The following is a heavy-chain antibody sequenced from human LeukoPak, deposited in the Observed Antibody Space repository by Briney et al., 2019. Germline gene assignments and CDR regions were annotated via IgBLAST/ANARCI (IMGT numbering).Heavy chain of an antibody. J-gene: IGHJ4*02. V-gene: IGHV3-23*01. CDR1: GFTFSSSA. CDR2: ITDSGDKR. Sequence: GGSLRLSCAASGFTFSSSAMSWVRQAPGKGLEWVSSITDSGDKRYYADSVKGRFTISRDNSRNTLYLQMSSLRAEDTAVYYCAKGHVTMIVVISPIDYWGQGTLVTVSS. CDR3: AKGHVTMIVVISPIDY. D-gene: IGHD3-22*01.